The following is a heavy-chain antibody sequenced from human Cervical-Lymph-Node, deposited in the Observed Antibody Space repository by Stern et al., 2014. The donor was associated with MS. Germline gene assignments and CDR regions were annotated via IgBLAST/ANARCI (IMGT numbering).Heavy chain of an antibody. CDR2: ILPDDSDT. CDR1: GYTFSDSW. J-gene: IGHJ4*02. Sequence: VQLVQSGAEVKKSGGSLKISCRGSGYTFSDSWIAWVRQLPGKGLGWLVIILPDDSDTRYSPSFQGQVTISADRSITTAYLQWSTLKASDTAMYFCARRSSYGHFFDYWGQGTLLTVSS. CDR3: ARRSSYGHFFDY. D-gene: IGHD4-11*01. V-gene: IGHV5-51*01.